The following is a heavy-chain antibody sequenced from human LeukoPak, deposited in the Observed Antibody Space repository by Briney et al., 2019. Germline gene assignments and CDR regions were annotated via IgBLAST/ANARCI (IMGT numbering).Heavy chain of an antibody. CDR2: IWFDGSVK. CDR1: GFTFNTHG. Sequence: GGSLRLSCAASGFTFNTHGMHWVRQAPGKGLEWVAAIWFDGSVKHYSDAVKGRFTISRDNSKNTLYLQMNSLRAEDTAVYYCTRTNYYDSSGFSFLFDYWGQGTLVTVSS. J-gene: IGHJ4*02. D-gene: IGHD3-22*01. CDR3: TRTNYYDSSGFSFLFDY. V-gene: IGHV3-33*08.